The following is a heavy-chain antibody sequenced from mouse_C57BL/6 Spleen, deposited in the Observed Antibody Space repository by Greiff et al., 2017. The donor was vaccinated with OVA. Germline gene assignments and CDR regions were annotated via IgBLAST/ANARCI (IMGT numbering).Heavy chain of an antibody. V-gene: IGHV1-26*01. CDR3: AKRDYGYGFAY. D-gene: IGHD2-2*01. J-gene: IGHJ3*01. CDR1: GYTFPDYY. Sequence: EVQLQQSGPELVKPGASVKISCKASGYTFPDYYMNWVKQSHGKSLEWIGDINPNNGGTSYNQKFKGKATLTVDKSSSTAYMELRSLTSEDSAVYYCAKRDYGYGFAYWGQGTLVTVSA. CDR2: INPNNGGT.